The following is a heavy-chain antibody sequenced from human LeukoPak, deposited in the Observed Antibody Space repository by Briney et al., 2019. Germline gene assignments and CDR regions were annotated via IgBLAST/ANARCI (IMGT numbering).Heavy chain of an antibody. D-gene: IGHD1-14*01. V-gene: IGHV4-34*01. CDR2: INHSGST. CDR1: GGSFSGYY. Sequence: KPSETLSLTCAVYGGSFSGYYWGWIRQPPGKGLEWIGEINHSGSTNYNPSLKSRVTISVDTSKNQFSLKLSSVTAADTTVYYCARGGLRNRIYYYYMDVWGKGTTVTVSS. J-gene: IGHJ6*03. CDR3: ARGGLRNRIYYYYMDV.